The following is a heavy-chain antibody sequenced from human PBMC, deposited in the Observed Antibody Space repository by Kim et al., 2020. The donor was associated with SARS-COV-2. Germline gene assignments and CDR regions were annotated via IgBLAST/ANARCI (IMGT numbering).Heavy chain of an antibody. J-gene: IGHJ5*02. V-gene: IGHV3-64*01. CDR2: IGSNGGST. CDR3: ARDISGDPGGWFDP. D-gene: IGHD2-8*02. CDR1: GFTFSSYA. Sequence: GGSLRLSCAASGFTFSSYAMHWVRQAPGKGLEYVSAIGSNGGSTYYANSVKGRFTISRDNSKNTLYLQMGSLRAEDMAVYYCARDISGDPGGWFDPWGQGTLVTVSS.